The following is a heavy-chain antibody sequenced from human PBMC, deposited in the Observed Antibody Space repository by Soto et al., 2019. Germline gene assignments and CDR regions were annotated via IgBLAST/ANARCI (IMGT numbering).Heavy chain of an antibody. J-gene: IGHJ4*02. CDR3: AREGSYSAYNFAHGIQLWSFDF. V-gene: IGHV4-4*07. CDR2: IFSSGST. CDR1: GGSITTFY. Sequence: ETVSLTFTVSGGSITTFYWSWFRQPAGKGREWIGRIFSSGSTSFNPSLESRVAMSVDTSKNHFSLNLSSVTAADMAVYYCAREGSYSAYNFAHGIQLWSFDFWGQGALVTVSS. D-gene: IGHD5-12*01.